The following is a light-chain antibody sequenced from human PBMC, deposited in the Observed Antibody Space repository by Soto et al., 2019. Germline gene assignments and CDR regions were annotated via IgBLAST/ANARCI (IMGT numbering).Light chain of an antibody. Sequence: EIVLTQSPGTLPLSPGERATLSCRASQSVSSSYLVWYQQKPGQAPRLLIYGASSRATGIPDRFSGSGSGTDFTLTISRLEPEDFAVYYCQQYGSSPRTFGQGTKVDIK. CDR1: QSVSSSY. V-gene: IGKV3-20*01. CDR2: GAS. CDR3: QQYGSSPRT. J-gene: IGKJ1*01.